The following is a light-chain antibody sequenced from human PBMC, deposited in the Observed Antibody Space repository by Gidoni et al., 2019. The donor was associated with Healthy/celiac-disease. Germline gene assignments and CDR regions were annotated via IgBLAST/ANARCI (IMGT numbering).Light chain of an antibody. CDR1: QSISSY. CDR3: QQSYSTPFT. CDR2: AAS. V-gene: IGKV1-39*01. J-gene: IGKJ3*01. Sequence: DIQMTQSPSSLSASVGDRVTIPCRASQSISSYLNWYQQKPGKAPKLLIYAASSLQSGVPSRFSGSGSGTDFTLTISRLQPEDFATYYCQQSYSTPFTFGPGTKVDIK.